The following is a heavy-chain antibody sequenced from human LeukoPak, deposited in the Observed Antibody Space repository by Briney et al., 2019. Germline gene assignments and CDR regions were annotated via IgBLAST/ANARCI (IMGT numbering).Heavy chain of an antibody. D-gene: IGHD3-10*01. V-gene: IGHV4-39*07. CDR2: IYYSGST. CDR3: ARTLLGIDYGSGSYDFDY. Sequence: SETLSLTCTVSWGSISSSSYYWGWPRPPPGTGLEWIGSIYYSGSTYYNPSLKSRVTISVDTSKNQFSLKLSSVTGGDTGVYYCARTLLGIDYGSGSYDFDYWGQGTLVIVSS. CDR1: WGSISSSSYY. J-gene: IGHJ4*02.